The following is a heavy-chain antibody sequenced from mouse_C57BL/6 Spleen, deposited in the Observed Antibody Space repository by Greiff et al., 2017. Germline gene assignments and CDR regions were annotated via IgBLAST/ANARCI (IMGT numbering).Heavy chain of an antibody. J-gene: IGHJ3*01. Sequence: QVQLQQSGAELVKPGASVKLSCKASGYTFTSYWMHWVKQRPGRGLEWIGRIDPNSGDTKYNEKFKSKATLTVDKPSSTAYMKLSSLTSEDSAVYYCARDYYGSSSAWFAYWGQGTLVTVSA. CDR1: GYTFTSYW. V-gene: IGHV1-72*01. CDR3: ARDYYGSSSAWFAY. CDR2: IDPNSGDT. D-gene: IGHD1-1*01.